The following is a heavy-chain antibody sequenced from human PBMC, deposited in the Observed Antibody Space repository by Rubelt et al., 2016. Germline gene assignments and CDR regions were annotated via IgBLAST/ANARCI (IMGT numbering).Heavy chain of an antibody. V-gene: IGHV4-38-2*02. D-gene: IGHD2-15*01. CDR3: ARLEGYCRTSDCFPDQFDI. CDR2: VYHRGNV. CDR1: GYSISSGYY. J-gene: IGHJ3*02. Sequence: QVQLQQWGAGLLKPSETLSLSCSVSGYSISSGYYWGWVRQPPGKGLEWIGSVYHRGNVFYSPSLKSRATLVMDTSKNQFSRKLTSVSAADTAPYYCARLEGYCRTSDCFPDQFDIWGQGTVVIVSS.